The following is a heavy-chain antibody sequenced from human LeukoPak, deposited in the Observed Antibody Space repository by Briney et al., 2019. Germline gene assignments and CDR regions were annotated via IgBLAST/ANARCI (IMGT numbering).Heavy chain of an antibody. J-gene: IGHJ4*02. CDR2: ISGGGSSP. V-gene: IGHV3-23*01. CDR3: ARDQLEPSRWFDY. CDR1: GFTFSSYA. D-gene: IGHD1-1*01. Sequence: GGSLRLSCAASGFTFSSYAMSWVRQAPGKGLEWVSAISGGGSSPYYADSVKGRFTISRDNAKNTLYLQMNSLRVEDTAVYYCARDQLEPSRWFDYWGQGTLVTVSS.